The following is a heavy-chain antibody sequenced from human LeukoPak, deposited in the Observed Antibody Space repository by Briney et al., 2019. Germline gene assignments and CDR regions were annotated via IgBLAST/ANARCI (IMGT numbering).Heavy chain of an antibody. CDR2: IWYDGSNK. CDR1: GFTFSSYG. Sequence: PGGSLRLSCAASGFTFSSYGMHWVRQAPGKGLEWVAVIWYDGSNKYYADSVKGRFTISRDNSKNTLYLQMNGLRAEDTAVYYCASGGVLWFGELLTYYHGMDVWGQGTTVTVSS. J-gene: IGHJ6*02. CDR3: ASGGVLWFGELLTYYHGMDV. D-gene: IGHD3-10*01. V-gene: IGHV3-33*01.